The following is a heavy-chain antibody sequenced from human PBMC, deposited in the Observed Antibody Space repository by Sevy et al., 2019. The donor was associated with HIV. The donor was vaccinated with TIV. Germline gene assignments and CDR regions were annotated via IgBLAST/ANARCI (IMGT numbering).Heavy chain of an antibody. CDR1: GFTFSIYA. Sequence: GGSLRLSCAASGFTFSIYATHWVRQAPGKGLEWVAVISYDGSKRYYVDSVKGRLTISRDNSKDTLYLQMNSLRPEDTAVYYCARDLPSAVTDPFYYYGMDVWGQGTTVTVSS. J-gene: IGHJ6*02. CDR3: ARDLPSAVTDPFYYYGMDV. D-gene: IGHD2-21*02. CDR2: ISYDGSKR. V-gene: IGHV3-30*04.